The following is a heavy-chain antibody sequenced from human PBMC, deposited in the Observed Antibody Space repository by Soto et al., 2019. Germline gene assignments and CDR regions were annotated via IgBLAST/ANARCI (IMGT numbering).Heavy chain of an antibody. CDR2: ISYTGST. V-gene: IGHV4-59*01. J-gene: IGHJ3*01. CDR3: AREGYSSSWYLAGAFDL. D-gene: IGHD6-13*01. CDR1: GGSISVYY. Sequence: PSETLSLTCTGSGGSISVYYWTWSRQPPGKELEWIGYISYTGSTNYNPSLKSRVTISADTSKNQFSLKLTSVTAADTAVYYCAREGYSSSWYLAGAFDLWGQGTMVTVSS.